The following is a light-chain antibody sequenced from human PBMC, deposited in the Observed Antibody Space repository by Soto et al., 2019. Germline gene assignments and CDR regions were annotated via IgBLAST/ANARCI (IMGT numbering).Light chain of an antibody. J-gene: IGLJ1*01. Sequence: QSALTQPAYVSGSHGQSITISCTGTRSDVGGYNYVSWYQQHPGKAPKLMIYDVSNRPSGVSNRFSGSKSGNTASLTISGLQAEDEADYYCSSYTSSSLYVFGTGTKLTVL. CDR1: RSDVGGYNY. V-gene: IGLV2-14*01. CDR3: SSYTSSSLYV. CDR2: DVS.